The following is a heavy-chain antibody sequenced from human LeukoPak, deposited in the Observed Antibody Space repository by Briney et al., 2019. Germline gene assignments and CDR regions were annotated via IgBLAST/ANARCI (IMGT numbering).Heavy chain of an antibody. Sequence: GGSLRLSCAASGLTVSSKDMSWVRQAPGKGLEWVSVVYSGGSTYYADSVKGRFTISRDNSKNTLYLQMSSLRAEDTAVYYCARHFGVISKGVYYYYYGLDVWGQGTTVTVSS. J-gene: IGHJ6*02. CDR2: VYSGGST. V-gene: IGHV3-66*04. D-gene: IGHD3-3*01. CDR3: ARHFGVISKGVYYYYYGLDV. CDR1: GLTVSSKD.